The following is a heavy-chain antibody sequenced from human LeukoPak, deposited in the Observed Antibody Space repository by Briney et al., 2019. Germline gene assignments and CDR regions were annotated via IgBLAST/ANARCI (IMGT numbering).Heavy chain of an antibody. CDR3: AKDLAYGSGSYYFDQ. CDR1: AITFSAYG. D-gene: IGHD3-10*01. CDR2: ISYDGSNR. V-gene: IGHV3-30*18. Sequence: GGSLRLSCAASAITFSAYGMHWVRQTPGKGLEWVAFISYDGSNRGFADPVKGRFTISRDNSKNTLYLQMNSLRAEDTAVYYCAKDLAYGSGSYYFDQWGQGTLVTVS. J-gene: IGHJ4*02.